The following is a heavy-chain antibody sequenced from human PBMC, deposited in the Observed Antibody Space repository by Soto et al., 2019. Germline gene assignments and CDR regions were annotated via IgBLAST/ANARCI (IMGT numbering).Heavy chain of an antibody. Sequence: QVQLVQSGAEVKRPGSSVKVSCKPSGGTFRSSAITWVRQAPGQGLEWMGGIIPLFGTAQYAQKFQGRVTITADESTRTVYMEVSSLRPEDTAVYYCTRDSSAWYVPASYYYYGMDVWGQGTTVTVCS. J-gene: IGHJ6*02. CDR3: TRDSSAWYVPASYYYYGMDV. CDR1: GGTFRSSA. V-gene: IGHV1-69*01. D-gene: IGHD6-19*01. CDR2: IIPLFGTA.